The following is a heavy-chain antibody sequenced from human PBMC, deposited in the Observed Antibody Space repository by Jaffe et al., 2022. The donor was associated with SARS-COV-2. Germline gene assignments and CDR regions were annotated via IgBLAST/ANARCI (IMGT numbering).Heavy chain of an antibody. CDR1: GYTFTSYA. CDR2: INTNTGNP. Sequence: QVQLVQSGSELKKPGASVKVSCKASGYTFTSYAMNWVRQAPGQGLEWMGWINTNTGNPTYAQGFTGRFVFSLDTSVSTAYLQISSLKAEDTAVYYCARVPPPLLNMIDFHGAFDIWGQGTMVTVSS. J-gene: IGHJ3*02. CDR3: ARVPPPLLNMIDFHGAFDI. V-gene: IGHV7-4-1*02. D-gene: IGHD3-22*01.